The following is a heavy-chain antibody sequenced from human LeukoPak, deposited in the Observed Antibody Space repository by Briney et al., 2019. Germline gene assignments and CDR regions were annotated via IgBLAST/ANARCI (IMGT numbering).Heavy chain of an antibody. CDR3: ARGEYSSSLYYFDY. J-gene: IGHJ4*02. CDR2: INPNSGGT. V-gene: IGHV1-2*06. CDR1: GYTFTSYD. Sequence: GASVKVSCKASGYTFTSYDINWVRQATGQGLEWMGRINPNSGGTNYAQKFQGRVTMTRDTSISTAYMELSRLRSDDTAVYYCARGEYSSSLYYFDYWGQGTLVTVSS. D-gene: IGHD6-6*01.